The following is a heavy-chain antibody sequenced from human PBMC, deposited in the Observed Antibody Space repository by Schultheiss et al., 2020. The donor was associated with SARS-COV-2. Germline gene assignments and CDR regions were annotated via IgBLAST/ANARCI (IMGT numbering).Heavy chain of an antibody. D-gene: IGHD6-13*01. CDR2: ISSSSSYI. V-gene: IGHV3-21*01. CDR3: ARDRGSSSWSKGGGGEYFQH. Sequence: GGSLRLSCAASGFTFSSYAMSWVRQAPGKGLEWVSSISSSSSYIYYADSVKGRFTISRDNSKNTLYLQMNSLRAEDTAVYYCARDRGSSSWSKGGGGEYFQHWGQGTLVTVSS. CDR1: GFTFSSYA. J-gene: IGHJ1*01.